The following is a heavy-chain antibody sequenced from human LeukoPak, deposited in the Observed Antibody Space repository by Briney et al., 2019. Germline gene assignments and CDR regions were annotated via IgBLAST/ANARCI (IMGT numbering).Heavy chain of an antibody. CDR1: GYTFTSYG. Sequence: ASVKVSCKASGYTFTSYGISWVRQAPGQGLEWMGWISAYNGNTNYAQKLQGRVTMTTDTSTSTACMELRSLRSDDTAVYYCARVYVDTAMVTEDYWGQGTLVTVSS. V-gene: IGHV1-18*01. D-gene: IGHD5-18*01. CDR3: ARVYVDTAMVTEDY. J-gene: IGHJ4*02. CDR2: ISAYNGNT.